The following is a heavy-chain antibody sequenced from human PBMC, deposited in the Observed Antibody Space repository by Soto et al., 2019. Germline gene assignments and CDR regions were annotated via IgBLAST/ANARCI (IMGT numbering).Heavy chain of an antibody. J-gene: IGHJ6*02. V-gene: IGHV4-4*02. CDR3: AGIVVRGYYGMDV. CDR1: GGSISSSNW. CDR2: IYHSGST. Sequence: QVQLQESGPGLVKPSGTLSLTCAVSGGSISSSNWWSWVRQPPGKGLEWIGEIYHSGSTNYNPSLKRRFTISVHKSKNQFSLKLSSVTAADTAVYYCAGIVVRGYYGMDVWGQGTTVTVSS. D-gene: IGHD3-10*01.